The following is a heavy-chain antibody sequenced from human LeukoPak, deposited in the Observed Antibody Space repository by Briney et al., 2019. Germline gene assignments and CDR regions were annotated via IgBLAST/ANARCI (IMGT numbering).Heavy chain of an antibody. V-gene: IGHV5-51*01. CDR1: GYSFTSYW. Sequence: GESLKISCKGSGYSFTSYWIGWVRQMPGKGLEWMGIIYPGDSDTRYSPSFQGQVTISRDNSKNTLYLQMNSLRAEDTAVYYCAKDRGRGLWFGELFDYWGQGTLVTVSS. D-gene: IGHD3-10*01. J-gene: IGHJ4*02. CDR2: IYPGDSDT. CDR3: AKDRGRGLWFGELFDY.